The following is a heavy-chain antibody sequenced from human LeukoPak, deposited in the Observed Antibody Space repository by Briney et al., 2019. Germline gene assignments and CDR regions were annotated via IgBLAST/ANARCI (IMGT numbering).Heavy chain of an antibody. J-gene: IGHJ6*03. Sequence: GGSLRLSCAASGFTLSSYSMNWVRQAPGKGLEWVSSISSSSTYIYYADSVKGRFTISRGNAKNSLYLQMNSLRAEDTAVYYCARDYGDFPYYYMDVWGKGTTVTVSS. CDR1: GFTLSSYS. CDR3: ARDYGDFPYYYMDV. V-gene: IGHV3-21*01. CDR2: ISSSSTYI. D-gene: IGHD4-17*01.